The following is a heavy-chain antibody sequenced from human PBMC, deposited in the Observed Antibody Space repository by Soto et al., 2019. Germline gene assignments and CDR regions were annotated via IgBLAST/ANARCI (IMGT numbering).Heavy chain of an antibody. J-gene: IGHJ5*02. D-gene: IGHD3-22*01. CDR3: ARFVFYYDMDPSKGWFDP. V-gene: IGHV4-59*01. Sequence: PSETLSLTCTVSGGSMSSFYWNWFRQPPGRGLEWIGYVHYSGSTNYNPSLKSRVTISVDTSKNQISLNLSSVTAADTAVYYCARFVFYYDMDPSKGWFDPWGQGTLVTVSS. CDR2: VHYSGST. CDR1: GGSMSSFY.